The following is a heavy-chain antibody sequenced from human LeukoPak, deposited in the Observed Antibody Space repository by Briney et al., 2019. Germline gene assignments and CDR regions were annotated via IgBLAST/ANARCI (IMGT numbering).Heavy chain of an antibody. V-gene: IGHV4-30-4*01. Sequence: SETLSLTCAVYGGSFSGYYWSWIRQPPGKGLEWIGYIYYSGSTYYNPSLKSRVTISVDTSKNQFSLKLSSVTAADTAVYYCARIWSGYLDKWYYYGMDVWGQGTTVTVSS. CDR1: GGSFSGYY. D-gene: IGHD3-3*01. CDR3: ARIWSGYLDKWYYYGMDV. J-gene: IGHJ6*02. CDR2: IYYSGST.